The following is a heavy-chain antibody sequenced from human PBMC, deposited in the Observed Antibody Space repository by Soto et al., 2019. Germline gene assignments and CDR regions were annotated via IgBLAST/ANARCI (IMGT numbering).Heavy chain of an antibody. CDR3: TRAGGGNYYYGMDV. D-gene: IGHD2-15*01. CDR1: GFTFSSYW. J-gene: IGHJ6*01. CDR2: INSNGSST. Sequence: EVQLVESGGGLVQPGGSLRLSCAASGFTFSSYWMHWVRQATGKGLVWVSRINSNGSSTSYADSVKGRFTISRDNAKNTLYLQMNSLRAEDTAVYYCTRAGGGNYYYGMDVWGQGTTVTVSS. V-gene: IGHV3-74*01.